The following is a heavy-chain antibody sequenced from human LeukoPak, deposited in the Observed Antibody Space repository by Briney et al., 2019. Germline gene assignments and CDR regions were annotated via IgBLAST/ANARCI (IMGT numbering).Heavy chain of an antibody. D-gene: IGHD6-19*01. V-gene: IGHV3-30*02. Sequence: GGSLRLSCAASGFTFSNSGMHWVHQAPGKGLEWVALIRFDGSNKYYADSVKGRFSISRDNSKNTLYLHMNSLRVEDTAVYHCAKDRSSGGNAFDIWGQGTMVTVS. CDR2: IRFDGSNK. J-gene: IGHJ3*02. CDR1: GFTFSNSG. CDR3: AKDRSSGGNAFDI.